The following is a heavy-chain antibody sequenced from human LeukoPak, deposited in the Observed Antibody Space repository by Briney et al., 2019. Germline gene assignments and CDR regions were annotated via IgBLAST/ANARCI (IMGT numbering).Heavy chain of an antibody. CDR1: GFTLSGYT. CDR2: ISSTGSYI. J-gene: IGHJ4*02. D-gene: IGHD5-18*01. Sequence: GGSLRLSCAASGFTLSGYTMNWARQAPGKGLEWVSSISSTGSYIYYADSVKGRFTVSRDNAKKSLYLQMNSLRAEDTAVYYCARDPGYSYGDYWGQGTLVTVSS. CDR3: ARDPGYSYGDY. V-gene: IGHV3-21*01.